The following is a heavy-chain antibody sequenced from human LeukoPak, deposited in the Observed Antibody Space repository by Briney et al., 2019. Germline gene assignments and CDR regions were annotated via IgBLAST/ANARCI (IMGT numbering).Heavy chain of an antibody. Sequence: PGGSLRLSCAASGFIFSTYEMNWVRQAPGKGLEWLSYISYSGRTIYYADSVKGRFTISRDNAKNSLYLQMNSLRAEDTAVYYCARGVPKTGYYYYYMDVWGEGTTVTVSS. V-gene: IGHV3-48*03. D-gene: IGHD3-9*01. J-gene: IGHJ6*03. CDR3: ARGVPKTGYYYYYMDV. CDR2: ISYSGRTI. CDR1: GFIFSTYE.